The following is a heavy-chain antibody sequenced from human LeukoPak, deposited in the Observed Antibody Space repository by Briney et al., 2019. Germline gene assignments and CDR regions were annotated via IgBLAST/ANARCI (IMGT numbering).Heavy chain of an antibody. V-gene: IGHV4-34*01. CDR2: INHSGST. Sequence: PSETLSLTCAVYGGSFSGYYWSWIRQPPGKGLEWIGEINHSGSTNYNPSLKSRVTISVDTSKNQFSLKLSSVTAADTAVYYCARHKYSSSSGHYLRYAFDIWGQGTMVTVSS. J-gene: IGHJ3*02. D-gene: IGHD6-6*01. CDR3: ARHKYSSSSGHYLRYAFDI. CDR1: GGSFSGYY.